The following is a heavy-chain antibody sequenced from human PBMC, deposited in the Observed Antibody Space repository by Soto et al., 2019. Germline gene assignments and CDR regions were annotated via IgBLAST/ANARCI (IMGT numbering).Heavy chain of an antibody. Sequence: EVQLLESGGGLVQPGGSLRLSCAASGFTFSSYAMSWVRQAPGKGLEWVSAISGSGGSTYYADSVKGRFTISRDNSKTRLYLQMNSLRAEDTAVYYCAKDSGDDDYVWGSYRPRCWFDPWGQGTLVTVSS. D-gene: IGHD3-16*02. CDR3: AKDSGDDDYVWGSYRPRCWFDP. CDR2: ISGSGGST. CDR1: GFTFSSYA. J-gene: IGHJ5*02. V-gene: IGHV3-23*01.